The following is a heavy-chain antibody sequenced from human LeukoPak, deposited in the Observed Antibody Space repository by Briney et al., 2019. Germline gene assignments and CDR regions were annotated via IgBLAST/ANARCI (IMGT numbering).Heavy chain of an antibody. CDR2: IYHSGST. V-gene: IGHV4-30-2*01. D-gene: IGHD3-22*01. CDR3: ASGYYYDSSGYYHLDY. J-gene: IGHJ4*02. CDR1: GGSISSGGYS. Sequence: SETLSLTCAVSGGSISSGGYSWSWIRQPPGKGLEGIGYIYHSGSTYYNPSLKSRVTISVDRSKNQFSLKLSSVTAADTAVYYCASGYYYDSSGYYHLDYWGQGTLVTVSS.